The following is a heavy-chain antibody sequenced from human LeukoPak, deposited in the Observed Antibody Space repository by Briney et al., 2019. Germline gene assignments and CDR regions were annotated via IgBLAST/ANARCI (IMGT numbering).Heavy chain of an antibody. V-gene: IGHV4-61*02. CDR2: IYTSGST. CDR3: ARAASYGDYVSPPWDAFDI. Sequence: SETLSLTCTVSGDSISSGSYYWSWIRQPAGKVLEWSGRIYTSGSTNYNPSLKSRVTISVDTSKNQFSLNLSSVTAADTAVYYCARAASYGDYVSPPWDAFDIWGQGTMVTVSS. CDR1: GDSISSGSYY. D-gene: IGHD4-17*01. J-gene: IGHJ3*02.